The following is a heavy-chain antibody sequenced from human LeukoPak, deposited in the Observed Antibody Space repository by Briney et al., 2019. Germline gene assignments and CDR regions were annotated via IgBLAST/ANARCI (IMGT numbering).Heavy chain of an antibody. CDR2: IYYSGST. CDR1: GGSMSSDDYC. D-gene: IGHD3-22*01. Sequence: SETLSLTCSVSGGSMSSDDYCWNWIRQHPGKGLEWIGYIYYSGSTYYNPSLKSRVALSVDTSKNQFSLKLSSVTAADTAVYYCARLTFQAYYYDSSGSYYFDYWGQGTLVTVSS. J-gene: IGHJ4*02. CDR3: ARLTFQAYYYDSSGSYYFDY. V-gene: IGHV4-30-4*08.